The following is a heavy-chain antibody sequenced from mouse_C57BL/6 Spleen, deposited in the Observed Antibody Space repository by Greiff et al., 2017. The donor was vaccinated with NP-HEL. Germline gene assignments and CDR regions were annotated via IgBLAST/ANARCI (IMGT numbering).Heavy chain of an antibody. J-gene: IGHJ4*01. Sequence: EVKLQESGGDLVKPGGSLKLSCAASGFTFSSYGMSWVRQTPDKRLEWVATISSGGSYTYYPDSVKGRITIARDNAKNTLYLQMSSLKSEDTAMYYCARHVWTYYAMDYWGQGTSVTVSS. CDR2: ISSGGSYT. CDR1: GFTFSSYG. CDR3: ARHVWTYYAMDY. V-gene: IGHV5-6*01.